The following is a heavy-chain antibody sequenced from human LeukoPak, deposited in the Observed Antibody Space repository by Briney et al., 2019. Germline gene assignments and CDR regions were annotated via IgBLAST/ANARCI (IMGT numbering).Heavy chain of an antibody. Sequence: SETLSLTCTVSGGSISRHYLNWIRQPPGKGLEWVGYSDYSGSTDYNPSLKSRVTFSVDTSKKQFSLKLSSVTAADTAVYYCARGYSSGWYYFDYWGQGTLVTVSS. CDR2: SDYSGST. J-gene: IGHJ4*02. CDR1: GGSISRHY. V-gene: IGHV4-59*11. D-gene: IGHD6-19*01. CDR3: ARGYSSGWYYFDY.